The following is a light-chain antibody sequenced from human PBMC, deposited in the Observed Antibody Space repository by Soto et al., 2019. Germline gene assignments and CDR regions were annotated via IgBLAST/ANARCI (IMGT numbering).Light chain of an antibody. J-gene: IGKJ1*01. CDR2: AAS. CDR3: QQYNSYSLT. CDR1: QSISSY. Sequence: DIQMTQSPSSLSASVGDRVTITCRASQSISSYLNWYQQKPGKAPKLLIYAASSLQSGVPSRFSGSGSGTDFTLTISSLQPEDFATYYCQQYNSYSLTFGQGTKV. V-gene: IGKV1-39*01.